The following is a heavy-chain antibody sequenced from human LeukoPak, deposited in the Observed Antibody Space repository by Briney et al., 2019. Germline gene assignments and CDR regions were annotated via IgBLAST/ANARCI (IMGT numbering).Heavy chain of an antibody. J-gene: IGHJ3*02. V-gene: IGHV4-4*07. CDR3: ARDLDSSSWYAALDI. Sequence: SETLSLTCTVSGGSISSYYWSWIRQPAGKGLEWIGRIYTSGSTNYNPSPKSRVTMSVDTSKNQFSLKLSSVTAADTAVYYCARDLDSSSWYAALDIWGQGTMVAVSS. CDR2: IYTSGST. D-gene: IGHD6-13*01. CDR1: GGSISSYY.